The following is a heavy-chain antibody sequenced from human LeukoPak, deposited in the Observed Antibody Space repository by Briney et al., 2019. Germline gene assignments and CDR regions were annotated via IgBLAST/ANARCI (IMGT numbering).Heavy chain of an antibody. V-gene: IGHV2-5*01. J-gene: IGHJ4*02. CDR2: IYWNDDN. Sequence: SGPTLVKPTQTLTLTCTFSGFSLSTRGVGVGWIRQPPGKALEWLALIYWNDDNRYSPSLKSRLTITKDTSKNQVVLTMTNMDPADTARYYCAHGSGWLYDYWGQGTLVTVSS. CDR1: GFSLSTRGVG. D-gene: IGHD6-19*01. CDR3: AHGSGWLYDY.